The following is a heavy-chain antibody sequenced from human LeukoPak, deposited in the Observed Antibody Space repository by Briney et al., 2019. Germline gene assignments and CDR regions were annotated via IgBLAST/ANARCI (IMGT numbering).Heavy chain of an antibody. J-gene: IGHJ4*02. D-gene: IGHD6-13*01. CDR3: ARVYSSSFYFDY. CDR1: GFTFSSYW. CDR2: INSDASST. V-gene: IGHV3-74*01. Sequence: GGSLRLSCEASGFTFSSYWMHWVRQAPGKGLVWVPRINSDASSTSYADSVKGRFTISRDNAKNSLYLQMNSLRAEDTAVYYCARVYSSSFYFDYWGQGSLVTVSS.